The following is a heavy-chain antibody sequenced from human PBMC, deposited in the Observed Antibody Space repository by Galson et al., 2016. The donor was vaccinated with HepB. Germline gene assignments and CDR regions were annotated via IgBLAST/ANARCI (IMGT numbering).Heavy chain of an antibody. J-gene: IGHJ4*02. CDR1: GFTFSSYA. Sequence: SLRLSCAASGFTFSSYAMGWVRQGPGKGLEWVANINEDGRKTYYGDSVKGRFIISRDNARNSMHLQMNSLRAGDTAVYFCAGAGNNFDSWGQGTLATVSS. V-gene: IGHV3-7*03. CDR2: INEDGRKT. D-gene: IGHD3-9*01. CDR3: AGAGNNFDS.